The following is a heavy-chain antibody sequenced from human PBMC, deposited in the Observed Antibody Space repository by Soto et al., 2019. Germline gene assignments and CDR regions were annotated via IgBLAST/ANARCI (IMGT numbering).Heavy chain of an antibody. CDR1: GGSFSGYY. V-gene: IGHV4-34*01. CDR2: ISHGGSI. J-gene: IGHJ5*02. Sequence: PSETLSLTCAVYGGSFSGYYWSWIRQPPGKGLEWIGEISHGGSINYIPSLKSRVDISIDKSKNQFSLKLMSVTAADTAIYYCARENFDVVTDFYPLKWFDPWGQGILVTVSS. D-gene: IGHD2-15*01. CDR3: ARENFDVVTDFYPLKWFDP.